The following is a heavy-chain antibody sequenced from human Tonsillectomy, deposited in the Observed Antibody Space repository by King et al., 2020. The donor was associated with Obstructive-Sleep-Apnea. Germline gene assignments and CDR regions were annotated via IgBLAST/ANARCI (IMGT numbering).Heavy chain of an antibody. CDR1: GFTFSSYS. V-gene: IGHV3-21*01. D-gene: IGHD4-17*01. CDR3: ASEVTTVTMAY. J-gene: IGHJ4*02. CDR2: ISSSSSYI. Sequence: VQLVESGGGLVKPGGSLRLSCAASGFTFSSYSMNWVRQAPGKGLEWVSSISSSSSYIYYADSVKGRFTISRDNAKNSLYLQMNSLRAEDTAVYYCASEVTTVTMAYWGQGTLVTVSS.